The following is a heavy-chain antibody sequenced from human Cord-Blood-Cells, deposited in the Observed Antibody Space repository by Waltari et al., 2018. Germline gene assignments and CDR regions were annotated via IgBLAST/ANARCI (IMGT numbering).Heavy chain of an antibody. CDR3: ARGGRPLTGLLHRLDY. V-gene: IGHV1-2*02. Sequence: QVQLVQSGAEVKKPGASVKVSCKASGYTFTGYYMHWVRQAPGQGLEWMEWINPKRSGTNYAQKFQGRVTMTRDTSISTAYMELSRLRADDTAVYYCARGGRPLTGLLHRLDYWGQGTLVTVSS. CDR1: GYTFTGYY. J-gene: IGHJ4*02. CDR2: INPKRSGT. D-gene: IGHD7-27*01.